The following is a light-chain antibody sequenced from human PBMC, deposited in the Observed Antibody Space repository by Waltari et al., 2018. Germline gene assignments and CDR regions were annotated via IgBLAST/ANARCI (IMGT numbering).Light chain of an antibody. CDR1: QNLFYSPNNKNY. Sequence: DIVMTQSPDSLAVSLGERATIKCKSSQNLFYSPNNKNYFAWYQHKAGQPPKLLIYWASARESGVPDRFSGSGSGTDFTLTISSLQAEDVAVYYCQQYYSTPPTFGQGTQLEIK. CDR3: QQYYSTPPT. V-gene: IGKV4-1*01. J-gene: IGKJ2*01. CDR2: WAS.